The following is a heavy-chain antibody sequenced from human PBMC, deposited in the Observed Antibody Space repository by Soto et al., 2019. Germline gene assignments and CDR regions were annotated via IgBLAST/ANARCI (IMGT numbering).Heavy chain of an antibody. J-gene: IGHJ4*02. Sequence: ASVKVSCKASGFVSTNYNFHWVRQAPGQSLEWMGQINAANGNTQYSQNFQGRVTFTSDASASTAFMELTNLRFEDKAMYYCATDYGSNWRLWGQGTLVTVSS. V-gene: IGHV1-3*01. D-gene: IGHD3-10*01. CDR1: GFVSTNYN. CDR3: ATDYGSNWRL. CDR2: INAANGNT.